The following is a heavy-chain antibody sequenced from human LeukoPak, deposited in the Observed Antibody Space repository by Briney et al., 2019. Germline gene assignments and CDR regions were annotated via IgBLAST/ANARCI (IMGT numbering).Heavy chain of an antibody. CDR3: AKDLHIVVVPAAMGD. D-gene: IGHD2-2*01. CDR2: ISGSGGST. J-gene: IGHJ4*02. CDR1: GFTFSSYA. V-gene: IGHV3-23*01. Sequence: GGSLRLSCAASGFTFSSYAMSWVRLAPGKGLEWVSAISGSGGSTYYADSVKGRFTISRDNSKNTPYLQMNSLRAEDTAVYYCAKDLHIVVVPAAMGDWGQGTLVTVSS.